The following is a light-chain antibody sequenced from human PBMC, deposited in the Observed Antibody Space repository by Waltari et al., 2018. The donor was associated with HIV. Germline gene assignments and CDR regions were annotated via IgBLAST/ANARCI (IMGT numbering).Light chain of an antibody. CDR3: YCAADKNV. CDR2: KDT. CDR1: VVAKNF. Sequence: SFDLTQPSSVSVSPGQTASIPSPGPVVAKNFVRWFQQKPGRPPTLVIYKDTERPSEIPERFSGSSSGTTATLTITGAQVEDEADYYCYCAADKNVLGGGTKLTVL. J-gene: IGLJ2*01. V-gene: IGLV3-27*01.